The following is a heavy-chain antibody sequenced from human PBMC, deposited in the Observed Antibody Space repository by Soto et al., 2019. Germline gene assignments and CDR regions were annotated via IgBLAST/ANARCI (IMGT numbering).Heavy chain of an antibody. CDR1: GFTFSRYA. Sequence: PGGSLRLSCAASGFTFSRYAMHWVRQAPGEGQGLRSGKGLEYVSVITSNGGNTDYASSVKGRFTISRDNSKDTLYLQMGSLRAEDMAVYYCARRIPFGYGMDVWGQGTTVTVSS. CDR2: ITSNGGNT. V-gene: IGHV3-64*01. CDR3: ARRIPFGYGMDV. D-gene: IGHD2-21*01. J-gene: IGHJ6*02.